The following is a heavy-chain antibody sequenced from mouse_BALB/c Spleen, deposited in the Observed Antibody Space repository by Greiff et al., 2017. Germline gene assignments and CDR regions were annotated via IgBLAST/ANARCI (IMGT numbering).Heavy chain of an antibody. CDR2: IYPGDGDT. V-gene: IGHV1-87*01. J-gene: IGHJ3*01. CDR1: GYTFTSYW. D-gene: IGHD1-2*01. CDR3: AREFITTATFAY. Sequence: QVQLQQSGAELARPGASVKLSCKASGYTFTSYWMQWVKQRPGQGLEWIGAIYPGDGDTRYTQKFKGKATLTADNSSSTAYMQLSSLASEDSAVYYCAREFITTATFAYWGQGTLVTVSA.